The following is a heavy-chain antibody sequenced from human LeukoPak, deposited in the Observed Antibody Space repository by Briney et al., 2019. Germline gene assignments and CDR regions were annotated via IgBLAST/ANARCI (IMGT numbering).Heavy chain of an antibody. CDR2: INEYGSTT. Sequence: PGGSLRLSCEASGFTFSIYWMHCVRQVPGKGLVWVSRINEYGSTTDYADSVKDRFFISRDNAKNTLYLQMNSLRAEDWAVYYCARDVAGSGSRWGQGTRVTVSS. J-gene: IGHJ4*02. D-gene: IGHD3-10*01. V-gene: IGHV3-74*01. CDR3: ARDVAGSGSR. CDR1: GFTFSIYW.